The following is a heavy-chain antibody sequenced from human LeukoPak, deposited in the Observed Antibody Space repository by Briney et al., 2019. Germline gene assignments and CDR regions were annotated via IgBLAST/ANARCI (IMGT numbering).Heavy chain of an antibody. J-gene: IGHJ4*02. Sequence: PSEALSLTCMDSGGSLSSYYWSWIRQPPGKGLAWVAYIYYSGSTNYNPSLKSRVTISVDTSKNQFSLKLSSVTAADTAVYYCARTPYYYGSGQAPFFDYWGQGTLVTVSS. CDR2: IYYSGST. CDR3: ARTPYYYGSGQAPFFDY. D-gene: IGHD3-10*01. V-gene: IGHV4-59*08. CDR1: GGSLSSYY.